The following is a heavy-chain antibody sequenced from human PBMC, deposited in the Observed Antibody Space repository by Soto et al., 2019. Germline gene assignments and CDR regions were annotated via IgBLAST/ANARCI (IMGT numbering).Heavy chain of an antibody. V-gene: IGHV4-30-4*08. D-gene: IGHD2-2*01. CDR2: IFHSGTT. CDR1: GGSIGSPGDF. CDR3: ASEPYLRTARNAF. J-gene: IGHJ4*02. Sequence: LSVSNLVFGGSIGSPGDFSILNRKSPGKGLEWMGYIFHSGTTYYNPSLKGRLLISIENSKNQFSLRLTSVTAADSAVYFCASEPYLRTARNAFWGPGTSVPFSS.